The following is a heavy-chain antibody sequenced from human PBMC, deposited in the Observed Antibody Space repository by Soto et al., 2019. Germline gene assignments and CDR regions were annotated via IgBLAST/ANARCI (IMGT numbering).Heavy chain of an antibody. D-gene: IGHD2-15*01. CDR1: GGTFSSYA. CDR3: ARGDVVVVAATRFVYYYGMDV. Sequence: SVKVSCKASGGTFSSYAISWVRQAPGQGLEWMGGIIPIFGTANYAQKFQGRVTITADESTSTAYMELSSLRSEDTAVYYCARGDVVVVAATRFVYYYGMDVWGQGTTVTVSS. J-gene: IGHJ6*02. V-gene: IGHV1-69*13. CDR2: IIPIFGTA.